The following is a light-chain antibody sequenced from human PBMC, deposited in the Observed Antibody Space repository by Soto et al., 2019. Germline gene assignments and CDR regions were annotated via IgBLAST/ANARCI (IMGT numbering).Light chain of an antibody. J-gene: IGKJ4*01. Sequence: EIVLTQSPAILSLSPGERATLSCRASQSVGTYLDWYQQKLGQAPRLLIYDASNRATGIPARFSGSGSGTDFTLTISSLGPEDFAVYYCQQRVNWLTFGGGTKVEL. CDR3: QQRVNWLT. CDR1: QSVGTY. CDR2: DAS. V-gene: IGKV3-11*01.